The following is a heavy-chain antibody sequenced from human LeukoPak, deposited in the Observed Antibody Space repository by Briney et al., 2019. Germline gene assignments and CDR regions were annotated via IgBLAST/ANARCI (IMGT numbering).Heavy chain of an antibody. CDR1: GGSISSSNW. CDR3: ARVKAAAGYFDY. J-gene: IGHJ4*02. CDR2: IYHSGST. D-gene: IGHD6-13*01. Sequence: SGTLSLTCAVSGGSISSSNWWSWVRQPPGKGLEWIGEIYHSGSTNYNPSLKSRVTISVDKSKNQFSLNLTSVTAADTAVYYCARVKAAAGYFDYWGQGTLVTVSS. V-gene: IGHV4-4*02.